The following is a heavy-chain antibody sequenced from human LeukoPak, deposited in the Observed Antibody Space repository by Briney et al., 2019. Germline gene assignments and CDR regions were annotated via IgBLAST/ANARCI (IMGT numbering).Heavy chain of an antibody. CDR1: GGSISSSSYY. D-gene: IGHD1-1*01. CDR3: ARDGIMTYAFDI. V-gene: IGHV3-7*01. Sequence: ETLSLTCTVSGGSISSSSYYWGWIRQPPGKGLEWMANIKQDGSVQNYVDSVKGRFTISRDNAKDSLFLQLNNLRAEDTAVYFCARDGIMTYAFDIWGQGTKVTVSP. J-gene: IGHJ3*02. CDR2: IKQDGSVQ.